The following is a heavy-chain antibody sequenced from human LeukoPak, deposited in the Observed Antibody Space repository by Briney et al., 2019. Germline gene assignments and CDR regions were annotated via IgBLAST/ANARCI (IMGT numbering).Heavy chain of an antibody. D-gene: IGHD3-10*01. Sequence: GGSLRLSCAASGFTLSSYSMNWVRQAPGKGLEWVSSISSSSSYIYYADSVKGRFTISRDNAKNSLYLQMNSLRAEDTAVYYCARFGFGELYDAFDIWGQGTMVTVSS. CDR3: ARFGFGELYDAFDI. CDR2: ISSSSSYI. V-gene: IGHV3-21*01. J-gene: IGHJ3*02. CDR1: GFTLSSYS.